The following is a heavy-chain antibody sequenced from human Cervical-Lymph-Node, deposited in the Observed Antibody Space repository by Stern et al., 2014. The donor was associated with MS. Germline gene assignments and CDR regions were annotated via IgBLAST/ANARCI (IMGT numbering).Heavy chain of an antibody. D-gene: IGHD2-8*02. J-gene: IGHJ4*02. CDR2: VYCVGAT. V-gene: IGHV4-39*01. CDR3: AKHACTGAACPFDL. Sequence: QVQLQESGPGLVQPSETLSLTCAVSGDSISSYTHHWAWIRQPPGKGLEWIGSVYCVGATYYTPSLKSPVTISVDPSKNHFSLGLNTVTAADTAVYYCAKHACTGAACPFDLWGQGTLVTVSS. CDR1: GDSISSYTHH.